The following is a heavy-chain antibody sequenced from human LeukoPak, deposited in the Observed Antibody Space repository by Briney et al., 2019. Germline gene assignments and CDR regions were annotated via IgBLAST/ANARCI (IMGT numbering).Heavy chain of an antibody. V-gene: IGHV1-18*01. J-gene: IGHJ4*02. Sequence: GASVKVSCKASGYTFTSYGISWVRQAPGQGLKWMGWISAYNGNTNYAQKLQGRVTMTTDTSTSTAYMELRSLRSDDTAVYYCASQENYYCWLRLGYWGQGTLVTVSS. CDR3: ASQENYYCWLRLGY. D-gene: IGHD3-22*01. CDR1: GYTFTSYG. CDR2: ISAYNGNT.